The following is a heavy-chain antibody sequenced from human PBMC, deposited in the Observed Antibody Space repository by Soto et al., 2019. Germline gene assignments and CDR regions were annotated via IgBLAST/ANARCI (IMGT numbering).Heavy chain of an antibody. V-gene: IGHV1-58*02. Sequence: GASVKVSCKASGFTFTSSAMQWVRQARGQRLEWIGWIVVGSGNTNYAQKFQERVTITRDMSTSTAYMELSSLRSEDTAVYYCAAVSPGYSGYAARGAFDIWGQGTMVTVSS. CDR2: IVVGSGNT. CDR1: GFTFTSSA. D-gene: IGHD5-12*01. CDR3: AAVSPGYSGYAARGAFDI. J-gene: IGHJ3*02.